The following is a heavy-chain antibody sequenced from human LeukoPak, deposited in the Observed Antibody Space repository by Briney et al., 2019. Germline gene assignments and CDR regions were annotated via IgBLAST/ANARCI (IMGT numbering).Heavy chain of an antibody. D-gene: IGHD2-8*02. CDR2: MSPNNGKT. CDR3: ARNPYGTGQFDP. Sequence: ASVKVSCKASGYTFTTYDINWVRQATGRGLEWMGWMSPNNGKTGYAQKFQGRVTMTRDTSINTAYMELSSLTSEDTAVCYCARNPYGTGQFDPWGQGILVTVSS. V-gene: IGHV1-8*01. CDR1: GYTFTTYD. J-gene: IGHJ5*02.